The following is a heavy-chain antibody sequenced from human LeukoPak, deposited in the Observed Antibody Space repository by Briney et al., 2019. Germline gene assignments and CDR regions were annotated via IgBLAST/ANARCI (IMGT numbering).Heavy chain of an antibody. V-gene: IGHV4-34*01. D-gene: IGHD5-18*01. CDR3: ARFSDTAMVTGYYFDY. Sequence: KPSETLSLTCAVYGGPFSGYYWSWIRQPPGKGLEWIGEINHSGSTNYNPSLKSRVTISVDTSKNQFSLKLSSVTAADTAVYYCARFSDTAMVTGYYFDYWGQGTLVTVSS. J-gene: IGHJ4*02. CDR1: GGPFSGYY. CDR2: INHSGST.